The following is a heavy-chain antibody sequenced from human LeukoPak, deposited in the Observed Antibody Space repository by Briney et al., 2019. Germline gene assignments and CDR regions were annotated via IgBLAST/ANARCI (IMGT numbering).Heavy chain of an antibody. V-gene: IGHV4-59*08. CDR2: FCYSGST. Sequence: PSETLSLTCTVSGGSISGYYYSWIRQTPGKTLEWIGSFCYSGSTNYNPSLKSRVTISADTSKNQLSLKLSSVTAADTAVYYCARHRPTGDLGPHYYFDYWGQGTLVTVSS. J-gene: IGHJ4*02. CDR3: ARHRPTGDLGPHYYFDY. CDR1: GGSISGYY. D-gene: IGHD7-27*01.